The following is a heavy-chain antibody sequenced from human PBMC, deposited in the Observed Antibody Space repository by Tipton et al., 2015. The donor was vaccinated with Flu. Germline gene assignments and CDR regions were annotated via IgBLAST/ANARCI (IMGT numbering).Heavy chain of an antibody. Sequence: GSLRLSCAASGLTVSSNYMSWVRQAPGKGLEWVANIKQDGSEKYYVDSVKGRFIISRDNAKNSLYLQMNSLRSEDTAVYYCARAWAAAGSAWGQGTLVTVSS. CDR2: IKQDGSEK. D-gene: IGHD6-13*01. CDR3: ARAWAAAGSA. V-gene: IGHV3-7*01. CDR1: GLTVSSNY. J-gene: IGHJ5*02.